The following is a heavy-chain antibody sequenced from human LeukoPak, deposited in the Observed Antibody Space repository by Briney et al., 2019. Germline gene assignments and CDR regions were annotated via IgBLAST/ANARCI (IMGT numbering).Heavy chain of an antibody. J-gene: IGHJ3*02. Sequence: GESLKISCKGSGYNFSTYWIAWARQMPGKDLEWMGIIYPDDSDTRYSPSLQGQVTISVDKSIRTAYIEWVTLKASDTAIYYCARGGDYGDPRRPFDIWGPGTMVTVSS. CDR3: ARGGDYGDPRRPFDI. V-gene: IGHV5-51*01. CDR1: GYNFSTYW. CDR2: IYPDDSDT. D-gene: IGHD4-17*01.